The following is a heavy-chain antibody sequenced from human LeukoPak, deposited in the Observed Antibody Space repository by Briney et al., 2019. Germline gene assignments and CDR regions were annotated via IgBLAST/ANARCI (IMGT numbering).Heavy chain of an antibody. CDR3: ARLGCCSSGSCLGADY. J-gene: IGHJ4*02. CDR1: GGSISSYY. Sequence: SETLSLACSVSGGSISSYYRSWIRQSPGKGLEWIGYIYSSGSTNYNPSLRSRVTVSVDTSKNQFSLDLSSVTAADTAVYYCARLGCCSSGSCLGADYWGQGTLVTVSS. CDR2: IYSSGST. D-gene: IGHD2-15*01. V-gene: IGHV4-59*08.